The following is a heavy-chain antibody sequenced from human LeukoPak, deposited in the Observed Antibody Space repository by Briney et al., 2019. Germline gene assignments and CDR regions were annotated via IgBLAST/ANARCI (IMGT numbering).Heavy chain of an antibody. Sequence: SETLSLTCSVSGDSISRYYWSWIRQPAAKGLQWIGRIYISGSTNYNPSLKSRVTVSIDTSKNQFSLKLTSVTAADTAVYYCARDHYGDAFDFWGQGTMVTVSS. J-gene: IGHJ3*01. D-gene: IGHD4-17*01. CDR3: ARDHYGDAFDF. CDR1: GDSISRYY. CDR2: IYISGST. V-gene: IGHV4-4*07.